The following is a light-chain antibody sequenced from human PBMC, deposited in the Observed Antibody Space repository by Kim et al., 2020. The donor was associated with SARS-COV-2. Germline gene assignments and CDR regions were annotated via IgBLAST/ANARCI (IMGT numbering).Light chain of an antibody. CDR2: WAS. CDR1: QSFFLSSLNKTL. J-gene: IGKJ1*01. V-gene: IGKV4-1*01. Sequence: ATIHCKSRQSFFLSSLNKTLLAWYQQKPGQPPKLLIYWASTRESGVPARFSGSGSGPDFTLTISSLQAEDVAVYYCQQYYSTPRTFGQGTKVDIK. CDR3: QQYYSTPRT.